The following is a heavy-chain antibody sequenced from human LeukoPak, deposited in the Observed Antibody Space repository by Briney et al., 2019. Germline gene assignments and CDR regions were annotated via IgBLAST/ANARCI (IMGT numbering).Heavy chain of an antibody. Sequence: SETLSLTCAVYGGSFSGYYWSWIRQPPGKGLEWIGEINHSGSTNYNPSLKSRVTISVDTSKNQFSLKLSSVTAADTAVYYCARRVTKRGYSYGPRLHFDYWGQGTLVTVSS. D-gene: IGHD5-18*01. CDR1: GGSFSGYY. CDR2: INHSGST. J-gene: IGHJ4*02. V-gene: IGHV4-34*01. CDR3: ARRVTKRGYSYGPRLHFDY.